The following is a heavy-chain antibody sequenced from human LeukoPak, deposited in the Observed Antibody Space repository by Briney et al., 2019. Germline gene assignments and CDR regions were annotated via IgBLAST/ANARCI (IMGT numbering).Heavy chain of an antibody. CDR1: GGSISSYY. CDR2: IYYSGST. CDR3: ARDLVYDSSGYPLD. D-gene: IGHD3-22*01. V-gene: IGHV4-59*01. Sequence: SETLALTCTVSGGSISSYYWSWIRQPPGKGLEWIGYIYYSGSTNYNPSLKSRVTISVDTSKNQFSLKLSPVTAADTAVYYCARDLVYDSSGYPLDWGQGTLVTVSS. J-gene: IGHJ4*02.